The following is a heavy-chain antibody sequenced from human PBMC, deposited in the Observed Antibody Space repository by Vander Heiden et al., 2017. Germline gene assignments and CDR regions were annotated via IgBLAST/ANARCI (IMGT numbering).Heavy chain of an antibody. J-gene: IGHJ4*02. CDR3: ATLPYFYDSSTYGSFDF. CDR2: FDPDDGET. Sequence: QVQLVQSGAEVRKPGASVKVSSKVSGYILTELSMHWVRQAPGKGLEWMGGFDPDDGETIYAQNLQGRVTTTEDTSTNTAYMELSSLRSEDTAVYYCATLPYFYDSSTYGSFDFWGQGTLVTVSS. CDR1: GYILTELS. V-gene: IGHV1-24*01. D-gene: IGHD3-22*01.